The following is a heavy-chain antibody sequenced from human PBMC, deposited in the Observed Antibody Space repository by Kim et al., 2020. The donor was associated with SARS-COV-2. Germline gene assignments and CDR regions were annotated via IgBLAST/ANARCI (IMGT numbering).Heavy chain of an antibody. Sequence: GGSLRLSCAASGFTFSNYYMHWVRQAPGKGLVWVSHINSDGSSTYSADSVKGRFTISRDNAENTLYLQMNSLRAEDTAVYYCVRGGSPTLAVAGDYWGQGTLVTVSS. D-gene: IGHD6-19*01. CDR1: GFTFSNYY. J-gene: IGHJ4*02. CDR2: INSDGSST. V-gene: IGHV3-74*01. CDR3: VRGGSPTLAVAGDY.